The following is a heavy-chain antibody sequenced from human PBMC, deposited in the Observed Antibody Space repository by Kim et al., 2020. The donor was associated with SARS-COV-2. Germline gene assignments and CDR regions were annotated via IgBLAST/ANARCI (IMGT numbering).Heavy chain of an antibody. D-gene: IGHD1-26*01. J-gene: IGHJ4*02. CDR3: ARDSWELPSHPFDH. V-gene: IGHV4-39*07. CDR2: IYYSGST. CDR1: GGSISSSSYY. Sequence: SETLSLTCTVSGGSISSSSYYWGWIRQPPGKGLEWIGSIYYSGSTYYNPSLKSRVTISVDTSKNQFSLKLSSVTAADTAVYYCARDSWELPSHPFDHWGQGTLVTVSS.